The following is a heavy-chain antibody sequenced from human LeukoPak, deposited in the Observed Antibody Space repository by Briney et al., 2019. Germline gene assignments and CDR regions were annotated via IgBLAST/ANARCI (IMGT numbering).Heavy chain of an antibody. CDR1: GFTFSDYY. J-gene: IGHJ5*02. V-gene: IGHV3-11*01. Sequence: PGGSLRLSCAASGFTFSDYYMSWIRQAPGKGLEWVSYISSSGSTIYYADSVKGRFTISRDNAKNSLYLQMNSLRAEDTAVYYCAKDEYDYSNYQGWFDPWGQGTLVTVSS. CDR2: ISSSGSTI. D-gene: IGHD4-4*01. CDR3: AKDEYDYSNYQGWFDP.